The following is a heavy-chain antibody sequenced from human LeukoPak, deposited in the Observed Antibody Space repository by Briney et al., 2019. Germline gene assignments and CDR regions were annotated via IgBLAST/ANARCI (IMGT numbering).Heavy chain of an antibody. D-gene: IGHD3-10*01. J-gene: IGHJ3*02. CDR1: GFTFSSYA. Sequence: GGSLRLSCAASGFTFSSYAMSWVRQAPGKGLEWVSAISGSGGSTYYADSVKGRFTISRDNSKNTLYLQMNSLRAEDTAVYYCAKDGSPVLLWFGELYPSDAFDIWGQGTMVTVSS. CDR3: AKDGSPVLLWFGELYPSDAFDI. V-gene: IGHV3-23*01. CDR2: ISGSGGST.